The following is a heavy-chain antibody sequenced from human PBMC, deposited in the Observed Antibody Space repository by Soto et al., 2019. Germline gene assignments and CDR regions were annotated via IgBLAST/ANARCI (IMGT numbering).Heavy chain of an antibody. D-gene: IGHD3-9*01. CDR1: GGSIRSYY. V-gene: IGHV4-59*01. CDR3: ARATLDGYYDILTGYYSSYGYYYYGMDV. J-gene: IGHJ6*02. Sequence: SETLSLTCTVSGGSIRSYYWSWIRQPPGKGLEWIGYIYYSGSTNYNPSLKSRVTISVDTSKNQFSLKLSSVTAADTAVYYCARATLDGYYDILTGYYSSYGYYYYGMDVWGQGTTVTVSS. CDR2: IYYSGST.